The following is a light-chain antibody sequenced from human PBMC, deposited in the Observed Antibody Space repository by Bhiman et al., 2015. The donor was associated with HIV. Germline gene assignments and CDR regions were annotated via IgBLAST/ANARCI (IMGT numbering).Light chain of an antibody. CDR2: KDT. Sequence: SYELTQPPSVSVSPGQTARITCSGDALTKKYAYWYQQRPGQAPVLVIYKDTERPSGIPERFSGSSSGTTITLTITGVQPEDEGDYYCQSADSSGTYYVFGDGTTVTVL. V-gene: IGLV3-25*03. CDR3: QSADSSGTYYV. J-gene: IGLJ1*01. CDR1: ALTKKY.